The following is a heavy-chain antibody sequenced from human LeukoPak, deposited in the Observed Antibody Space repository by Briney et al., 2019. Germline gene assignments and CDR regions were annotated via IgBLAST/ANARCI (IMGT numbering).Heavy chain of an antibody. CDR3: ARDLGVRGMDV. Sequence: PSEILSLTCTVSGGSISSGGYSWSWIRQHPGKGLEWIGYLYYTGTTYYNPSLKSRIIISVDTSKTQFSLRLSSVSAADTAIYYCARDLGVRGMDVWGQGTTVTVSS. V-gene: IGHV4-31*03. J-gene: IGHJ6*02. D-gene: IGHD2-21*01. CDR2: LYYTGTT. CDR1: GGSISSGGYS.